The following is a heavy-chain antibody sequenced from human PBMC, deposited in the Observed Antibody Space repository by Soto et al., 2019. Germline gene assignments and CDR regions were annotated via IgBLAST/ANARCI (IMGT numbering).Heavy chain of an antibody. J-gene: IGHJ4*02. D-gene: IGHD3-22*01. CDR1: GFTFRTYA. CDR2: ISYGGSNK. V-gene: IGHV3-30-3*01. CDR3: AREPSDDERGGYYLGPLDF. Sequence: QVQLVESGGGVVRPGRSLRLSCTASGFTFRTYAMHWVRQAPGKGLEWVAVISYGGSNKYYADSVKGRFTVSRDTSRNTLYLQLNSLRLVDMAVYPGAREPSDDERGGYYLGPLDFWGQGALVTVSS.